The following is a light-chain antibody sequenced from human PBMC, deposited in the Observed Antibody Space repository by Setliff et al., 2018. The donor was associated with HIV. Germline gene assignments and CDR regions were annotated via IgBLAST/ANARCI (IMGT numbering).Light chain of an antibody. Sequence: ALTQPASVSGSPGQSITISCTGTSSDVGTYNYVSWYQQHPGKAPKLMIYEVSNRPSGVSNRFSGSKSGNTASLTISGLQAEDEADYYCSSYTSNNLYVFGTGTKV. CDR3: SSYTSNNLYV. CDR2: EVS. CDR1: SSDVGTYNY. V-gene: IGLV2-14*01. J-gene: IGLJ1*01.